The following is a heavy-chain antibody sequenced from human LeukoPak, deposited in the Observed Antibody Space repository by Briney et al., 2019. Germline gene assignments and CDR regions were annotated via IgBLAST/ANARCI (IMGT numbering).Heavy chain of an antibody. Sequence: GASVKVSCKASGYTFTGYYMHWVRQAPGQGLEWMGWINPNSGGTNYAQKFQGRVTMTRDTSISTAYVELSRLRSDDTAVYYCARVGYYYDSSGYYAYWGQGTLVTVSS. J-gene: IGHJ4*02. D-gene: IGHD3-22*01. V-gene: IGHV1-2*02. CDR1: GYTFTGYY. CDR3: ARVGYYYDSSGYYAY. CDR2: INPNSGGT.